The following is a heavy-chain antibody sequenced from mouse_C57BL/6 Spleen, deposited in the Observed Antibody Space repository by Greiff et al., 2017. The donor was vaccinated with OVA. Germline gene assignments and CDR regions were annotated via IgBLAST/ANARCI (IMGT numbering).Heavy chain of an antibody. CDR3: ARGGDYYGSSPAWFAY. V-gene: IGHV5-4*01. D-gene: IGHD1-1*01. J-gene: IGHJ3*01. CDR1: GFTFSSYA. CDR2: ISDGGSYT. Sequence: DVQLVESGGGLVKPGGSLKLSCAASGFTFSSYAMSWVRQTPEKRLEWVATISDGGSYTYYPDNVKGRFTISRDNAKNNLYLQMSHLKSEDTAMYYCARGGDYYGSSPAWFAYWGQGTLVTVSA.